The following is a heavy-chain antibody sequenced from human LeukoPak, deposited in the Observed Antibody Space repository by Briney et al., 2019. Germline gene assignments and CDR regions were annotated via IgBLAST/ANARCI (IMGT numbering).Heavy chain of an antibody. Sequence: GGSLRLSCATSGFTFSSYRMNWVRQAPGKGLEWVSCISSSSSYIYYTDSVKGRFTISRDNAKNSLTLQMNSLRAEDTAVYYCARDLKYYHSSGFDYWGQGTLVTASS. V-gene: IGHV3-21*01. CDR3: ARDLKYYHSSGFDY. CDR2: ISSSSSYI. J-gene: IGHJ4*02. CDR1: GFTFSSYR. D-gene: IGHD3-22*01.